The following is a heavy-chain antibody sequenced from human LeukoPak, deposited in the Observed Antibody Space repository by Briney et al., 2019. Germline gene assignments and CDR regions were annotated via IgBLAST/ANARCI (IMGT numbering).Heavy chain of an antibody. CDR3: ARAVRGYSFGSTPTLTFFDY. Sequence: ETLSLTCTVSGYSISSGYYWGWIRQPPGKGLEWVSVIYTGGSTYHADSVKDRFTISRDNSKNTVFLQIISLTAEDTAVYYCARAVRGYSFGSTPTLTFFDYWGQGTLVTVSS. CDR1: GYSISSGYY. CDR2: IYTGGST. J-gene: IGHJ4*02. D-gene: IGHD5-18*01. V-gene: IGHV3-66*01.